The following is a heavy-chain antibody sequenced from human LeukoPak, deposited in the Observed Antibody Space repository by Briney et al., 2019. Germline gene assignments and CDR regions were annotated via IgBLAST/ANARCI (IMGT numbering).Heavy chain of an antibody. CDR3: ARSRFGEPLDY. J-gene: IGHJ4*02. CDR2: IYYSGST. V-gene: IGHV4-31*03. CDR1: GGSISSGGYY. Sequence: SETLSLTCTVSGGSISSGGYYWSWIRQHPGKGLEWIGYIYYSGSTYYNPSLKSRVTISVDTSKNQFSLKLSSVTAADTAVYYCARSRFGEPLDYWGQGTLVTVSS. D-gene: IGHD4-17*01.